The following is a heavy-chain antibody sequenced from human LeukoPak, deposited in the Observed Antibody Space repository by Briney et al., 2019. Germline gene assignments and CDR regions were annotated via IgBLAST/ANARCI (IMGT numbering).Heavy chain of an antibody. V-gene: IGHV3-33*01. CDR1: GFTFSSYG. D-gene: IGHD3-22*01. CDR2: IWYDGSNK. CDR3: AREGHTSGYCGSFDN. J-gene: IGHJ4*03. Sequence: GGSLRLSCAASGFTFSSYGMHWVRQAPGKGLEWVAVIWYDGSNKYYADSVKGRFTISRDDSRSTVDLHLSSLGPDDTAVYYCAREGHTSGYCGSFDNWGQGTAVAVSS.